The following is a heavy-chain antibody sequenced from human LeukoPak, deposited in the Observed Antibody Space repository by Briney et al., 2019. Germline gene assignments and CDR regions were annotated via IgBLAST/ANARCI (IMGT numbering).Heavy chain of an antibody. D-gene: IGHD3-3*01. CDR2: ISYDGSNK. Sequence: PGGSLRLPCAASGFTFSSYAMHWVRQAPGKGLEWVAVISYDGSNKYYADSVKGRFTISRDNSKNTLYLQMNSLRAEDTAVYYCARDRPDYDFWSGSFDYWGQGTLVTVSS. CDR1: GFTFSSYA. V-gene: IGHV3-30-3*01. CDR3: ARDRPDYDFWSGSFDY. J-gene: IGHJ4*02.